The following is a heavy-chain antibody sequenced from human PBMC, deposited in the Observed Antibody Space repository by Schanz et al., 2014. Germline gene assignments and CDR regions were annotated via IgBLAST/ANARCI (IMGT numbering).Heavy chain of an antibody. V-gene: IGHV1-69*02. Sequence: QVQLVQSGAEVKKPGSSVKVSCKASGGTFSSYTINWLRQAPGQGLEWMGRIIPIHGIVNYAQRFQDRVRITADKSTSTAYMELSSLRSDDTAVYYCARGGGPEDVVDIWGQGTILTVSS. CDR1: GGTFSSYT. CDR3: ARGGGPEDVVDI. J-gene: IGHJ3*02. D-gene: IGHD2-15*01. CDR2: IIPIHGIV.